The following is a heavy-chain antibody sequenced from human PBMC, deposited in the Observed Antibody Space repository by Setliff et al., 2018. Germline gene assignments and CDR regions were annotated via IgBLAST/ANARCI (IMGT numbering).Heavy chain of an antibody. Sequence: SETLSLTCTVSGGSISSSSYYWGWIRQPPGKGLEWIGSIYYSGSTYYNPSLKSRVTLSVDTSKNKLSLRLTSVTAADTALYYCARGLHDTSDDYYVGAFDMWGLGTKVTVSS. V-gene: IGHV4-39*07. CDR1: GGSISSSSYY. CDR2: IYYSGST. J-gene: IGHJ3*02. D-gene: IGHD3-22*01. CDR3: ARGLHDTSDDYYVGAFDM.